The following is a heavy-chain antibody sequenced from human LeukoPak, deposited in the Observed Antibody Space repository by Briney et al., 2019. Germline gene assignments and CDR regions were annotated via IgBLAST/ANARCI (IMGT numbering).Heavy chain of an antibody. CDR3: ARDPGMWELRLDYFDY. CDR2: IWYDGSNK. D-gene: IGHD1-26*01. J-gene: IGHJ4*02. Sequence: GGSLRLSCAASGFTFSSYSMNWVRQAPGKGLEWVAVIWYDGSNKYYADSVKGRFTISRDNSKNTLYLQMNSLRAEDTAVYYCARDPGMWELRLDYFDYWGQGTLVTVSS. CDR1: GFTFSSYS. V-gene: IGHV3-33*08.